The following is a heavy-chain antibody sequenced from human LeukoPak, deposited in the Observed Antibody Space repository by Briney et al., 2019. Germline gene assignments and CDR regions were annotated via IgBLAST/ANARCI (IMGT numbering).Heavy chain of an antibody. J-gene: IGHJ4*02. CDR3: AKDLPRHSSGWVY. CDR2: IRSRDRTI. CDR1: GFTFSTYS. V-gene: IGHV3-48*01. Sequence: GGSLRLSCAASGFTFSTYSINWVRQAPGKGLEWVSYIRSRDRTIYYADSVKGRFTISTDNAENSLYLQMNSLRAEDTAVYYCAKDLPRHSSGWVYWGQGTLVTVSS. D-gene: IGHD6-19*01.